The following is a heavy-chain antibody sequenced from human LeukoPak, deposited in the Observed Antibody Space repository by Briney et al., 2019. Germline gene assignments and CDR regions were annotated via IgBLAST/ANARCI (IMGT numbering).Heavy chain of an antibody. D-gene: IGHD6-13*01. CDR2: IYYSEST. V-gene: IGHV4-59*08. CDR1: GDSVSSGY. Sequence: SETLSLTCTVSGDSVSSGYRSWIRQPPGKGLEWIGDIYYSESTDYNPSLKSRVTILVDTSKNQFSLKLKSVTAADTAVYFCARMYTSREFDYWGQGTRVTVSS. CDR3: ARMYTSREFDY. J-gene: IGHJ4*02.